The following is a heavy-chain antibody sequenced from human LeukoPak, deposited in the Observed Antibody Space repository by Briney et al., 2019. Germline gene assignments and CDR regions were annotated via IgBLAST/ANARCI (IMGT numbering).Heavy chain of an antibody. D-gene: IGHD2-21*01. V-gene: IGHV3-23*01. J-gene: IGHJ4*02. CDR1: GFNFSNFA. CDR3: TKCGLHTFGLWLY. CDR2: INDIGNKT. Sequence: GGSLRLSCAASGFNFSNFAMSWVRQAPGKGLEWVSTINDIGNKTYYADSVKGRFTISRDNSKNRLYLQINSLRAEDTALYYCTKCGLHTFGLWLYWGQGSLVTISS.